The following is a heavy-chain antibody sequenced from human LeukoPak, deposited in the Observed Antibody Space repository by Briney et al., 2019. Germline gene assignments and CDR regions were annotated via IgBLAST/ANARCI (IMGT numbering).Heavy chain of an antibody. CDR1: GNSINRGYY. J-gene: IGHJ4*02. V-gene: IGHV4-38-2*02. CDR3: ARDMRGGNSYYFDS. CDR2: FYHSVST. D-gene: IGHD4-23*01. Sequence: SETLSLTCTVSGNSINRGYYWGWIRQPPGKGLEWVGSFYHSVSTYYNPSLKSRVTISVDTSKNQFPLKLSSVTAADTAVYYCARDMRGGNSYYFDSWGQGTLVTVSS.